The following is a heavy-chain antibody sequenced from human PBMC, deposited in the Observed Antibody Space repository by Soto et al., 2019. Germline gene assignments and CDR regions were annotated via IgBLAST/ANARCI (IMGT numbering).Heavy chain of an antibody. J-gene: IGHJ4*02. V-gene: IGHV4-30-4*01. D-gene: IGHD3-10*01. CDR1: GGSISRGAYY. CDR2: IYYSGST. CDR3: ARAQGSGFLVS. Sequence: QVQLQESGPGLVKPSQTLSLTCTVSGGSISRGAYYWSWIRQPPGKGLEWIGDIYYSGSTYYNPSLKSRVTISVDTSMNQFSLKLSSVTAADTAVYYCARAQGSGFLVSWGQGTLVTVSS.